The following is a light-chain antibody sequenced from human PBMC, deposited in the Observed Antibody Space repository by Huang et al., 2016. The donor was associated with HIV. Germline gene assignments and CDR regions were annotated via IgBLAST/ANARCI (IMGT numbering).Light chain of an antibody. CDR1: QSITTY. J-gene: IGKJ2*01. CDR2: ATS. V-gene: IGKV1-39*01. CDR3: QQSYNLPYT. Sequence: DIQMTQSPPSLSASLGDRLTITCRASQSITTYLNWYRHKPGQAPEFLIHATSTLQNGVPSRFSGGGSGTDFTLTITNLQPEDVASYYCQQSYNLPYTFGRGTKVDIK.